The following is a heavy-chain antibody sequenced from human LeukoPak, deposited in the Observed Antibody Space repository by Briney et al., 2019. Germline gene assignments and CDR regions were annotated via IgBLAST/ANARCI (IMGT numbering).Heavy chain of an antibody. D-gene: IGHD3-3*01. CDR3: ARAGGFFSPFGY. Sequence: SETLSLTCTVSGGSISSGGYYWSWIRQHPGKGLEWIGYIYYSGSAYYNPSLKSRVTISVDTSKNQFSLKLSSVTAADTAVYYCARAGGFFSPFGYWGQGTLVTVSS. CDR1: GGSISSGGYY. J-gene: IGHJ4*02. V-gene: IGHV4-31*03. CDR2: IYYSGSA.